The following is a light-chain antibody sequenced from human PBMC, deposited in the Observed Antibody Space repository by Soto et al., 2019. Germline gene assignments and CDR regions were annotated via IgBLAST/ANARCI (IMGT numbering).Light chain of an antibody. Sequence: DIQVTQSPSTLSASAGDRVTITCRASQSISSWLAWYQQKPGKAPKLLIYDPSSLESGVPSRFSGSGSGTDSPITISSLQPDDFATYYCQQYSNYWTFGQGTKVDIK. V-gene: IGKV1-5*01. J-gene: IGKJ1*01. CDR2: DPS. CDR1: QSISSW. CDR3: QQYSNYWT.